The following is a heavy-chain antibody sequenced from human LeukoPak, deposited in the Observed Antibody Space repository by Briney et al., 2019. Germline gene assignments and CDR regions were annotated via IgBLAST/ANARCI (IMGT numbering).Heavy chain of an antibody. J-gene: IGHJ5*02. Sequence: ASVKVSCKASGYTFTGYYMHWVRQAPGQGLEWMGWINPNSGGTNYAQKFQGRVTMTRDTSISTAYMELGRLKSDDTAVYYCARGRQIFGVVNNWFDPWGQGTLVTVSS. CDR1: GYTFTGYY. D-gene: IGHD3-3*01. V-gene: IGHV1-2*02. CDR2: INPNSGGT. CDR3: ARGRQIFGVVNNWFDP.